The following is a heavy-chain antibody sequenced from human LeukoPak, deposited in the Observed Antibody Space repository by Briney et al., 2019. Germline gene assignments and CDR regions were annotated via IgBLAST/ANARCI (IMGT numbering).Heavy chain of an antibody. D-gene: IGHD6-19*01. CDR2: ISSGSNTI. CDR1: GFIFSSYS. V-gene: IGHV3-48*01. Sequence: PGGSLRLSCAASGFIFSSYSLNWVRQAPGKGLKWVSYISSGSNTIYYADSVKGRFTISRDNAKNSLYLQMNSLRAEDTAVYFCARVGHGLAVGNDYWGQGTLVTVSS. CDR3: ARVGHGLAVGNDY. J-gene: IGHJ4*02.